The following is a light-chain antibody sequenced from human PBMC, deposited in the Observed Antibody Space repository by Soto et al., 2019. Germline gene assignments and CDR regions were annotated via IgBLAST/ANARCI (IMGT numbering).Light chain of an antibody. CDR3: LLYLGGGIWV. CDR1: SGPVFTSSY. Sequence: QAVVTQEPSFSVSPGGTVTLTCGLSSGPVFTSSYPNWYQQTPGQAPRTLIFNTNTRSSGVPDRFSGSILGDKAALTITGAQADDDSYYYCLLYLGGGIWVLGGGTQLTVL. CDR2: NTN. J-gene: IGLJ3*02. V-gene: IGLV8-61*01.